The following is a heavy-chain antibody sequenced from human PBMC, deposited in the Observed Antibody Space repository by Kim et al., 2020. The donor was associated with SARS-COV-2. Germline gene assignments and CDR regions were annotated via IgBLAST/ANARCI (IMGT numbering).Heavy chain of an antibody. J-gene: IGHJ4*02. Sequence: KSRVTISVDTSKNQFSLKLSSVTAADTAVYYCARDNKICGDLGTCDYFDYWGQGTLVTVSS. CDR3: ARDNKICGDLGTCDYFDY. D-gene: IGHD4-17*01. V-gene: IGHV4-30-2*04.